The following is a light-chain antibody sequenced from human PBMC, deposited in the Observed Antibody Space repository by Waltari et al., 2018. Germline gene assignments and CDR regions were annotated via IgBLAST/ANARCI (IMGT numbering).Light chain of an antibody. J-gene: IGLJ2*01. CDR1: SSTVGPNTP. V-gene: IGLV2-23*02. Sequence: QPPLTQPASVSGSPGQPITLPSTGTSSTVGPNTPVCWYQKPPDKVPKLIIYEVSKRPSGVSDRFSGSKSGNTASLTISGLQAEDEADYYCLSYAATVSFGFGGGTKLTVL. CDR2: EVS. CDR3: LSYAATVSFG.